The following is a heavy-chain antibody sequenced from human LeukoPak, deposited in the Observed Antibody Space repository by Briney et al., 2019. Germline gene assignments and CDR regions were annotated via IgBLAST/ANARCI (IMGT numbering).Heavy chain of an antibody. CDR2: IYYSGST. V-gene: IGHV4-59*12. CDR1: GGSISSYY. Sequence: PSETLSLTCTVSGGSISSYYWSWIRQPPGKGLGWIGYIYYSGSTNYNPSLKSRVTISIHTSKNQFSLKLSSVTAADTAVYYCARGIAAAGVWFDPWGQGTLVTVPS. D-gene: IGHD6-13*01. CDR3: ARGIAAAGVWFDP. J-gene: IGHJ5*02.